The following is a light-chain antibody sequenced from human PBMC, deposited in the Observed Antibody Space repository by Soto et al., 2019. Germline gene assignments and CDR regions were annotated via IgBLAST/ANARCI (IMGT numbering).Light chain of an antibody. CDR3: SSYAGSTCFV. Sequence: QSALTQPPSASGSPGQSVTISCTGTSSDVGGYNYVSWYQHHPGKAPKLVIYEVIKRPSGVPDRFSGSKSVNTASLTVSGLQAEDEADYYCSSYAGSTCFVFGTGTK. CDR2: EVI. J-gene: IGLJ1*01. CDR1: SSDVGGYNY. V-gene: IGLV2-8*01.